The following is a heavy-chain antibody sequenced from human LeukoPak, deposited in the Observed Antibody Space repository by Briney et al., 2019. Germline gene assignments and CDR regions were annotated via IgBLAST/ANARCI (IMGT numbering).Heavy chain of an antibody. D-gene: IGHD3-22*01. V-gene: IGHV1-69*06. CDR3: AREGYYDSSGYYPPAYYFDY. Sequence: SVKVSCKASGGTFSSYAISWVRQAPGQGLEWMGRIIPIFGTANYAQKFQGRVTITADKSTSTAYMELSSLRSEDTAVYYCAREGYYDSSGYYPPAYYFDYWGQGTLVTVSS. CDR1: GGTFSSYA. J-gene: IGHJ4*02. CDR2: IIPIFGTA.